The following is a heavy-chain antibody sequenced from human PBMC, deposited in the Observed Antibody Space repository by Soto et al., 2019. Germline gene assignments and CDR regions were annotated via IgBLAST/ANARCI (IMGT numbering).Heavy chain of an antibody. V-gene: IGHV5-51*01. CDR1: GYRFTSYW. J-gene: IGHJ5*02. D-gene: IGHD3-22*01. CDR3: AREDKSGYYNRFEP. CDR2: IFPSDSDT. Sequence: GESLKISCRTSGYRFTSYWIAWVSQMPGKGLEWMGIIFPSDSDTRYTPSFQGQFTISADRSTSTVCLQWASLKASDTAVYSCAREDKSGYYNRFEPWRQGTLVTVSS.